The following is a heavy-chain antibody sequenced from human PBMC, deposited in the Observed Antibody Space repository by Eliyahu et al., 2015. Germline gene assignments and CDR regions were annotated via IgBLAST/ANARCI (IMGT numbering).Heavy chain of an antibody. Sequence: QVQLQESGPGLVKPSQTLSLXXXVXGXXISXXGYYWSWIRQHPGKGLEWIGYIYYXGSTYYNPSLKSRVTISVDTSKNQFSLKLSSVTAADTAVYYCARARWIQLWLSLDYWGQGTLVTVSS. CDR1: GXXISXXGYY. J-gene: IGHJ4*02. D-gene: IGHD5-18*01. V-gene: IGHV4-31*02. CDR3: ARARWIQLWLSLDY. CDR2: IYYXGST.